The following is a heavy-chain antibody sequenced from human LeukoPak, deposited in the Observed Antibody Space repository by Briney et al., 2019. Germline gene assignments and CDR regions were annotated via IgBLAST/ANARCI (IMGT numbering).Heavy chain of an antibody. J-gene: IGHJ4*02. CDR1: GFTFSSYG. CDR2: IWYDGSNK. V-gene: IGHV3-33*06. D-gene: IGHD4-11*01. CDR3: ANTDYYSNYGY. Sequence: GGSLRRSYSASGFTFSSYGMHWVRQAPGKGLEWVAVIWYDGSNKYYADSVKGRFTISRDNSKNTLYPQMNSLRAEDTAVYYCANTDYYSNYGYWGRGTLVTVSS.